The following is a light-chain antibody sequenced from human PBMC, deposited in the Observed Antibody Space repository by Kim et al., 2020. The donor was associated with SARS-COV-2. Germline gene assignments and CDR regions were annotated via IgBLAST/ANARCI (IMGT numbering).Light chain of an antibody. J-gene: IGLJ7*01. Sequence: GETVTLPCGLGSGSVSTSYYPSWYQQTPGQAPRTLIYSTNTRSSGVPDRFSGSILGNKAALTITGAQADDESDYYCVLYMGSGISVFGGGTQLTVL. V-gene: IGLV8-61*01. CDR3: VLYMGSGISV. CDR1: SGSVSTSYY. CDR2: STN.